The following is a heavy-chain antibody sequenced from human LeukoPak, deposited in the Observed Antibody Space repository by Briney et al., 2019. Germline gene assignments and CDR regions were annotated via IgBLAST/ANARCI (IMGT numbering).Heavy chain of an antibody. D-gene: IGHD6-6*01. CDR1: GGSISSGSYY. V-gene: IGHV4-61*02. CDR2: VYTSGST. J-gene: IGHJ5*02. CDR3: ARDYSSSFEGGWFDP. Sequence: SETLSLTCTVSGGSISSGSYYWRWIRQPAGTGLEWIGRVYTSGSTNYNPSLKSRVTISVDTSKNQFSLKLSSVTAADTAVYYCARDYSSSFEGGWFDPWGQGTLVTVSS.